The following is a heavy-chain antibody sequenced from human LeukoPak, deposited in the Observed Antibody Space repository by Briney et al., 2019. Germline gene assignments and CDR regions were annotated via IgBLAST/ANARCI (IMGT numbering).Heavy chain of an antibody. CDR1: GGSVSDYY. V-gene: IGHV4-59*02. D-gene: IGHD7-27*01. J-gene: IGHJ4*01. Sequence: SETLSLTCTISGGSVSDYYWSWIRQSPGKGLEWIGYIYYTGSTSYSPSLKSRVTISADTSQNQFSLKLSSVTAADTAVYYCSRRKLGNEYLGQGTLGTGSS. CDR3: SRRKLGNEY. CDR2: IYYTGST.